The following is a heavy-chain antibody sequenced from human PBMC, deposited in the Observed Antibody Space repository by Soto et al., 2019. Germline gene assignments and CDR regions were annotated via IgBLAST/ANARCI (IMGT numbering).Heavy chain of an antibody. J-gene: IGHJ5*02. Sequence: GGSLRLSCADSGFSLSDHGVNWVRQAPGKGLEWISSVNRGASSLYYAESVKGRFTMSRDDAKNSVYLQMNSLRDEDTAVYYCARQINWRDGGAWGQGTLVTVSS. V-gene: IGHV3-48*02. CDR3: ARQINWRDGGA. D-gene: IGHD3-16*01. CDR1: GFSLSDHG. CDR2: VNRGASSL.